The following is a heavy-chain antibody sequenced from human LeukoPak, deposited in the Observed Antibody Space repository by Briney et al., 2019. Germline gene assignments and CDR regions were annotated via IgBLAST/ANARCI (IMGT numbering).Heavy chain of an antibody. D-gene: IGHD3-10*01. CDR1: GFTFSVFG. CDR3: ARASGPFDF. J-gene: IGHJ4*02. V-gene: IGHV3-33*01. Sequence: GGSLRLSCGASGFTFSVFGMHWVRQAPGKGLEWVAVIWSDGSNKYFADSVKGRFTISRDNSKNTLYLQMNSLRAEDTAVYYCARASGPFDFWGQGTLVTVSS. CDR2: IWSDGSNK.